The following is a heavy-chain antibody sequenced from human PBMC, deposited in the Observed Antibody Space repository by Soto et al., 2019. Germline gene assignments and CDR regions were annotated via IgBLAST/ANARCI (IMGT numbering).Heavy chain of an antibody. CDR3: AREEYYYGSGAFFDY. D-gene: IGHD3-10*01. CDR1: GGSIISNSYY. J-gene: IGHJ4*02. Sequence: ETLSLTCTVSGGSIISNSYYWGWIRQPPGKGLEWIGSIFHSGSTYYNPSLKSRVTMSVDTSKNQFSLSLASVTAADTAVYYCAREEYYYGSGAFFDYWGQGTLVTVSS. CDR2: IFHSGST. V-gene: IGHV4-39*02.